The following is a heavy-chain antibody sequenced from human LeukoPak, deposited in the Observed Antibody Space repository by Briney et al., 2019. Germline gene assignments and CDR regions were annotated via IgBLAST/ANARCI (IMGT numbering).Heavy chain of an antibody. V-gene: IGHV1-3*01. CDR1: GYTFAKYA. Sequence: ASVKVSCKASGYTFAKYAIHWVRQAPGQRLEWMGWINAGDGSTRYSQKFHGGVTITRDTSASAAYMELSSLRSEDTAVYYCARSILVVPVASHLNHGVDVWGQGTTVTVSS. CDR3: ARSILVVPVASHLNHGVDV. J-gene: IGHJ6*02. D-gene: IGHD2-2*01. CDR2: INAGDGST.